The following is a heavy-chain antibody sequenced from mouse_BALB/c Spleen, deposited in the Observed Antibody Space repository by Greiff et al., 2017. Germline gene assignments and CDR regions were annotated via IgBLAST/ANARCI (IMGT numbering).Heavy chain of an antibody. CDR3: ARGDYYYGSKGYAMDY. V-gene: IGHV1-14*01. J-gene: IGHJ4*01. D-gene: IGHD1-1*01. CDR1: GYTFTSYV. Sequence: LVESGPELVKPGASVKMSCKASGYTFTSYVMHWVKQKPGQGLEWIGYINPYNDGTKYNEKFKGKATLTSDKSSSTAYMELSSLTSEDSAVYYCARGDYYYGSKGYAMDYWGQGTSVTVSS. CDR2: INPYNDGT.